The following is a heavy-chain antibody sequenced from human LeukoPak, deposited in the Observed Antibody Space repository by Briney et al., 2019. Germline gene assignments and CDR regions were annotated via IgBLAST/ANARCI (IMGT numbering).Heavy chain of an antibody. D-gene: IGHD3-22*01. CDR2: IYYSGST. CDR3: ARRDYYDSSPDY. CDR1: GGSISSSSYY. J-gene: IGHJ4*02. Sequence: PSETLSVTCTVSGGSISSSSYYWGWIRQPPGKGLEWIGSIYYSGSTYYNPSLKSRVTISVDTSKIQFSLKLSSVTAADTAVYYCARRDYYDSSPDYWGQGTLVTVSS. V-gene: IGHV4-39*01.